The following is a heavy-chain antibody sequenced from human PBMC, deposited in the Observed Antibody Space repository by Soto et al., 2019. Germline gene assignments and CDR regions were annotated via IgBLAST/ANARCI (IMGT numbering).Heavy chain of an antibody. D-gene: IGHD3-10*01. CDR2: ISSSGTTI. V-gene: IGHV3-48*03. CDR1: GFTCSTYE. Sequence: FLRLSCAASGFTCSTYEMNWVRQAPGKGLEWVSYISSSGTTIYYADSVKARFTISRDNAKNSLYRQMNSVRAEDTAVYYFATTSGGGGAFDFWGQGTMVTVSS. J-gene: IGHJ3*01. CDR3: ATTSGGGGAFDF.